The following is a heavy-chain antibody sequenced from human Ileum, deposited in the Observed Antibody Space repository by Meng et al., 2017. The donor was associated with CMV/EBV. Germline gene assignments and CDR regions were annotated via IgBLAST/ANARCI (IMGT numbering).Heavy chain of an antibody. D-gene: IGHD2-2*01. V-gene: IGHV1-2*02. CDR3: VRGANYASYRVDY. Sequence: QGQLVPSGAELEQPGASVKVSCKASGYSFTDYYIHWLRRAPGQGLGWMGWINPNSGDTNYAQTFQDRVTVTRDTSINTVYMDFRGLTSDDTAMYYCVRGANYASYRVDYWGQGTLVTVSS. CDR2: INPNSGDT. J-gene: IGHJ4*02. CDR1: GYSFTDYY.